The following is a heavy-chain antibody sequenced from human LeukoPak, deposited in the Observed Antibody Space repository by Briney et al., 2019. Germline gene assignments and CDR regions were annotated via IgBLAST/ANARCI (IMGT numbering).Heavy chain of an antibody. D-gene: IGHD3-10*01. CDR1: GGSISSGGYY. Sequence: PSETLSLTCTVSGGSISSGGYYWSWVRQPPGKGLEWIGEIYHSGSTNYNPSLKSRVTISVDKSKNQFSLKLSSVTAADTAVYYCARVGSRYGGSGSYSKYYFDYWGQGTLVTVSS. V-gene: IGHV4-39*07. CDR2: IYHSGST. J-gene: IGHJ4*02. CDR3: ARVGSRYGGSGSYSKYYFDY.